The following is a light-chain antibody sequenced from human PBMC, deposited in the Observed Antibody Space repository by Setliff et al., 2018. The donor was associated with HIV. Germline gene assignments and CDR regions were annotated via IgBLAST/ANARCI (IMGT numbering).Light chain of an antibody. Sequence: DIGVTQSPDSLAVSLGERATINCKSSQSVLYNSNKKNHLAWYQQKPGQPLKLLIYWASTRESGVPDRFSGSGSGTDFTLTISSLQAEDVATYYCQQYYNSPWTFGQGTKVDIK. V-gene: IGKV4-1*01. J-gene: IGKJ1*01. CDR3: QQYYNSPWT. CDR2: WAS. CDR1: QSVLYNSNKKNH.